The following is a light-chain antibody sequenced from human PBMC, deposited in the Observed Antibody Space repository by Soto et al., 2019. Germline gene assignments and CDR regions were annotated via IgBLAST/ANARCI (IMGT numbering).Light chain of an antibody. CDR1: QSISSY. V-gene: IGKV3-11*01. Sequence: ELVLTQSPATLSLSPGERATLSCRASQSISSYLAWYQQKPGQAPRLLIYDSSNRATGIPARFSGSGSGTHFTLTINSLEPEDFGIYYCQQRSNWPITFGPGTKVDIK. J-gene: IGKJ3*01. CDR2: DSS. CDR3: QQRSNWPIT.